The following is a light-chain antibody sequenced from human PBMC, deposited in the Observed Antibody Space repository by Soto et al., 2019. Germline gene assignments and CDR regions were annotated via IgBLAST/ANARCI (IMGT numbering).Light chain of an antibody. CDR3: TSYTRDTALV. CDR2: EVT. Sequence: QSALTQPASVSGSPGQSITISCTGTSGDIGGYNYVSWYQQHPGKAPKLLISEVTHRPSGVSNRFSGSKSGNTASLTISGLQAEDEADYYCTSYTRDTALVFGTGTKVTVL. CDR1: SGDIGGYNY. V-gene: IGLV2-14*01. J-gene: IGLJ1*01.